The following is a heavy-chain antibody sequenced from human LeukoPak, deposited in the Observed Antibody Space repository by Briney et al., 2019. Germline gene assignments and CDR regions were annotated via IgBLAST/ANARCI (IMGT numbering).Heavy chain of an antibody. CDR1: GFTFSSYA. Sequence: GGSLRLSCAASGFTFSSYAMSWVRQAPGKGLEWVSAISGSGGSTYYADSVKGRFTISRDNSKNTLYLQVNSLGTEDTAAYYCAKGSYYDSSGPFYFDYWGQGTLVTVSS. J-gene: IGHJ4*02. V-gene: IGHV3-23*01. CDR2: ISGSGGST. D-gene: IGHD3-22*01. CDR3: AKGSYYDSSGPFYFDY.